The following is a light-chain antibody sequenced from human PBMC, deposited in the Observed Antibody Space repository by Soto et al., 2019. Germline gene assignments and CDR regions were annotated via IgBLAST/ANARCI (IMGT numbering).Light chain of an antibody. CDR2: GAS. V-gene: IGKV3-20*01. CDR1: QSVTNNY. Sequence: ESVLTQSPGTLSLSPGERATLSCRASQSVTNNYLAWYQQKPRQAPRLLIYGASSRATGIPDRFSGSGSETDFILTISRLEPEDFAVYYCEQYGSSRYTFGQGTKLEIK. CDR3: EQYGSSRYT. J-gene: IGKJ2*01.